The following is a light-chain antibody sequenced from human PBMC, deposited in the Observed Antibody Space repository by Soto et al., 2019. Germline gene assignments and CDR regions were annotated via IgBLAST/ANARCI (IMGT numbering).Light chain of an antibody. Sequence: EIQMTQSPSTLSASVGDRVTITCRASQSISSWLAWYQQKPGKAPNLLIYKASSLKSGVPSSFSGSGSGTEFTPTISILPPDDFATYYCQQYDTYRTFGQGTKVDNK. CDR2: KAS. J-gene: IGKJ1*01. CDR3: QQYDTYRT. CDR1: QSISSW. V-gene: IGKV1-5*03.